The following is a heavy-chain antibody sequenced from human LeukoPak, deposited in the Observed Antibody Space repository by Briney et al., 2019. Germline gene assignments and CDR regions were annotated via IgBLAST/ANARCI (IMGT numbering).Heavy chain of an antibody. CDR1: GGSFSGYY. Sequence: SETLSLTCAVYGGSFSGYYWSWIRQPPGKGLGWIGEINHSGSTNYNPSLKSRVTISVDTSKNQFSLKLSSVTAADTAVYYCARGLYGSGSPEFDPWGQGTLVTVSS. CDR2: INHSGST. D-gene: IGHD3-10*01. J-gene: IGHJ5*02. V-gene: IGHV4-34*01. CDR3: ARGLYGSGSPEFDP.